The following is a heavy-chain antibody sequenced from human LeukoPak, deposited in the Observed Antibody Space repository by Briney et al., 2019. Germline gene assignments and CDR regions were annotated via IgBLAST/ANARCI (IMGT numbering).Heavy chain of an antibody. D-gene: IGHD3-10*01. V-gene: IGHV3-30*02. CDR1: GFTFSSYG. CDR2: IRYDGSNK. J-gene: IGHJ4*02. CDR3: AKDRGASYYFHY. Sequence: GGSLRLSCAASGFTFSSYGMHWVRHAPGKGLEWVAFIRYDGSNKYYADSVKGRFTISRDNSKNTLYLQMDSLRAEDTAVYYCAKDRGASYYFHYWGQGTLVTVSS.